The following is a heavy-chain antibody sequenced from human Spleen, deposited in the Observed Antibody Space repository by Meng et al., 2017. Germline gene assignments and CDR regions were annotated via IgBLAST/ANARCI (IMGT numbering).Heavy chain of an antibody. CDR3: VKGVAYGRWFDP. V-gene: IGHV4-59*01. Sequence: GSLRLSCTVSGGSISSYYWSWIRQPPGKGLEWIGYIYYSGSTNYNPSLKSRVTISVDTSKSQFSLKLSSVTAADTAVYYCVKGVAYGRWFDPWGQGTLVTVSS. J-gene: IGHJ5*02. CDR1: GGSISSYY. D-gene: IGHD4-17*01. CDR2: IYYSGST.